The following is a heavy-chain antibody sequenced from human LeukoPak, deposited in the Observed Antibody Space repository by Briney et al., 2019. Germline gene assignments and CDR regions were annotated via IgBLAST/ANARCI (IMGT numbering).Heavy chain of an antibody. CDR1: GGSFSGYY. CDR2: INHSGST. CDR3: ARAIIMIEGWVDS. V-gene: IGHV4-34*01. J-gene: IGHJ5*01. Sequence: SETLSLTCAVYGGSFSGYYWSWIRQPPGKGLEWIGEINHSGSTNYNPPLKSRVTISVDTSKNQSSLKLSSVTAADTAVYFCARAIIMIEGWVDSWGQGTLVTVSS. D-gene: IGHD3-22*01.